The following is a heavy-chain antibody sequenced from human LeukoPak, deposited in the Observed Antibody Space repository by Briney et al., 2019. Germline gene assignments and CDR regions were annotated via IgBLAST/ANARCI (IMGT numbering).Heavy chain of an antibody. D-gene: IGHD3-10*01. J-gene: IGHJ4*02. V-gene: IGHV4-59*08. CDR1: GDSVSTDY. CDR2: IFYTGIP. CDR3: ARVHGSFPGDY. Sequence: SETLSLTCSVSGDSVSTDYWSWIRRPPGKGLEWIGYIFYTGIPSYNPSLKSRVTMSLDASKNQFSLRLSSVTAADTAMYYCARVHGSFPGDYWGQGTLVTVSS.